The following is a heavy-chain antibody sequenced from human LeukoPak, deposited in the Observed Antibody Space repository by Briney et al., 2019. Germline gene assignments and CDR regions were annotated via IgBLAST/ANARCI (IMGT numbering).Heavy chain of an antibody. D-gene: IGHD1-1*01. J-gene: IGHJ4*02. Sequence: PGGSLRLSCTDSGFTFIHHCMGWVRQAPGKGLEWAAHTNPLASEKQYVGSVEGRFTVSRDNTRSSLYLQMDSMRVEDTAVYYCVRSAYRSITNWGQGVLVIVSS. CDR3: VRSAYRSITN. V-gene: IGHV3-7*01. CDR2: TNPLASEK. CDR1: GFTFIHHC.